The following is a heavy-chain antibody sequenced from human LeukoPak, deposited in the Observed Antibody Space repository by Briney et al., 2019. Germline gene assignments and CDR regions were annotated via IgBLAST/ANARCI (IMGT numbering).Heavy chain of an antibody. CDR3: AREGLANNYYYYYMDV. CDR2: IKQDGSEK. J-gene: IGHJ6*03. CDR1: GFTFSSYW. Sequence: GGSLRLSCAASGFTFSSYWMSWVHQAPGKGLEWVANIKQDGSEKYYVHSVKGRFTISRDNAKNSLYLQMNSLRAEDTAVYYCAREGLANNYYYYYMDVWGKGTTVTVSS. D-gene: IGHD3/OR15-3a*01. V-gene: IGHV3-7*01.